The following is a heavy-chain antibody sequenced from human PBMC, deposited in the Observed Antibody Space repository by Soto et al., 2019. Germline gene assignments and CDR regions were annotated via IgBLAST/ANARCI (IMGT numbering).Heavy chain of an antibody. J-gene: IGHJ4*02. CDR3: VRARYYDFWRIDY. V-gene: IGHV4-30-4*01. Sequence: QVQLQESGPGMVKPSETLSLTCTVSDGSISSGDYYWSWIRQPPGKGLEWIGYKHKSGSAYYNPSLTGRATISIDTSMNQFSLKVNSMTAADTAVYYCVRARYYDFWRIDYWGQGTLVTVSS. D-gene: IGHD3-3*01. CDR2: KHKSGSA. CDR1: DGSISSGDYY.